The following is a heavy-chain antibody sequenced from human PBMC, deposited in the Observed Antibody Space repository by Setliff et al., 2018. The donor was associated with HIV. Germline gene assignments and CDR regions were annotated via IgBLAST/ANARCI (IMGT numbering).Heavy chain of an antibody. J-gene: IGHJ6*03. CDR2: IYRTGST. D-gene: IGHD3-3*01. V-gene: IGHV4-59*08. CDR1: GGSISSYY. Sequence: SETLSLTCTVSGGSISSYYWSWIRQPPGKGLEWIGYIYRTGSTKYNPSLKSRVTISVDTSKNQFSLKLSSVTAADTAVYYCATTTIFEVPRYYYYYMDVWGKGTTVTAP. CDR3: ATTTIFEVPRYYYYYMDV.